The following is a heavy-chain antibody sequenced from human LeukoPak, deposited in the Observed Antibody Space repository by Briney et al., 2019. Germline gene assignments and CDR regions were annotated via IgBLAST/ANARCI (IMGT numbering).Heavy chain of an antibody. V-gene: IGHV1-69*05. J-gene: IGHJ4*02. CDR1: GGTFSSYA. D-gene: IGHD3-9*01. CDR2: IIPIFGTA. CDR3: ASSRGLTFDY. Sequence: ASVKVSCKASGGTFSSYAISWVRQAPGQGLEWMGGIIPIFGTANYAQKFQGRVTITTDESTSTAYMELSSLRSEDTAVYYCASSRGLTFDYWGQGTLVTVSS.